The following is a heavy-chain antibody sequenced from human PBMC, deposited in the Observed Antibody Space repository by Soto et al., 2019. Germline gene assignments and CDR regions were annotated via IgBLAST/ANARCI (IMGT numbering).Heavy chain of an antibody. Sequence: QVQLVESGGGVVQPGRSLRLSCAASGFTFSSYAMHWVRQAPGKGLEWVAVISYDGSNKYYADSGKGRFTISGDNSKNTLYLQMNSLRAEDTAVYYCARDKRDLRFLEWSYYFDYWGQGTLVTVSS. J-gene: IGHJ4*02. CDR2: ISYDGSNK. CDR3: ARDKRDLRFLEWSYYFDY. D-gene: IGHD3-3*01. V-gene: IGHV3-30-3*01. CDR1: GFTFSSYA.